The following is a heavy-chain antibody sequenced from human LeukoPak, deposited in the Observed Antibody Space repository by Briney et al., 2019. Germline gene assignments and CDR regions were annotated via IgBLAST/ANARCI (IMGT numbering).Heavy chain of an antibody. J-gene: IGHJ3*02. CDR1: GGTVSSYA. V-gene: IGHV1-69*13. D-gene: IGHD2-8*01. CDR2: IIPIFGTA. Sequence: ASVKVSCKASGGTVSSYAISWVRQAPGQGLEWMGGIIPIFGTANYAQKFQGRVTISADESTSTACMELCSLRSEDTAVYYCARRYCTNGVCYHDRGAFDIWGQGTMVTVSS. CDR3: ARRYCTNGVCYHDRGAFDI.